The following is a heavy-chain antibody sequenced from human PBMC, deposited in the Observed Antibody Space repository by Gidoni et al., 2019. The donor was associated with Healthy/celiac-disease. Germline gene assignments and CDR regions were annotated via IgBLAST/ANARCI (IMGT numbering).Heavy chain of an antibody. V-gene: IGHV1-69*01. CDR3: ARGRGSGSYYPPDYYYYYGMDV. CDR1: GGTFSSYA. CDR2: IIHIFGTA. Sequence: QVQLVQSGAEVKKPGSSVKVSCKASGGTFSSYAISWVRQAPGQGLEWMGGIIHIFGTANYAQKFQGRVTITADESTSTAYMELSSLRSEDTAVYYCARGRGSGSYYPPDYYYYYGMDVWGQGTTVTVSS. J-gene: IGHJ6*02. D-gene: IGHD3-10*01.